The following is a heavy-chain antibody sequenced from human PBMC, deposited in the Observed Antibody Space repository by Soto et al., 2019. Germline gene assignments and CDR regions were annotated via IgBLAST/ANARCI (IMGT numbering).Heavy chain of an antibody. CDR2: LSFDGSNK. J-gene: IGHJ4*02. D-gene: IGHD2-8*02. V-gene: IGHV3-30*18. Sequence: QVQLVESGGGVVQPGTSLRLSCAASGFTFRSHGMHCVRQAPGMGLEWVAGLSFDGSNKFYEDSVKGRLTIARDNSKNTMELQVNRLRVEDTAVYYCAKEWCTGSCHLDYFDSWGQGTLVTVSS. CDR1: GFTFRSHG. CDR3: AKEWCTGSCHLDYFDS.